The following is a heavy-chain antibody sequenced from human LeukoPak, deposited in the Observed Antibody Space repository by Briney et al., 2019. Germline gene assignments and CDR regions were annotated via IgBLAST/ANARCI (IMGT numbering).Heavy chain of an antibody. V-gene: IGHV4-59*01. J-gene: IGHJ6*03. Sequence: SETLSLTCTVSGGSISSYYWSWIRQPPGKGLEWIGYIYYSGSTNYNPSLKSRVTISVDTSKNQFSLKLSSVTAADTAVYYCARSSGSSSWAITYYYYYYMDVWGKGTTVTISS. D-gene: IGHD6-13*01. CDR3: ARSSGSSSWAITYYYYYYMDV. CDR1: GGSISSYY. CDR2: IYYSGST.